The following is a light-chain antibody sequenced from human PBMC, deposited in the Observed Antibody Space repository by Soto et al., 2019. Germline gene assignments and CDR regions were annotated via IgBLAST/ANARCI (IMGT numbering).Light chain of an antibody. J-gene: IGKJ2*01. CDR1: QSISSW. CDR3: QQYNSYSYT. CDR2: KAS. Sequence: DIQMTQSPSTLSASVGDRVTITWRASQSISSWLAWYQQKPGKAPKLLIYKASSLESGVSSRFSGSGSGTEYTLTISSLQPDEFATYYCQQYNSYSYTFGQGTKLEIK. V-gene: IGKV1-5*03.